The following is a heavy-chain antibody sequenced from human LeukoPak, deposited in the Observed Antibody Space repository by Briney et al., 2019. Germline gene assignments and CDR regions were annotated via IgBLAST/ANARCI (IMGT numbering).Heavy chain of an antibody. J-gene: IGHJ5*02. Sequence: SETLSLHCTVCGGHLSSSNCYGGWICQPPGEGLEWHGCICYSGIPSYNPSLKSRVTISVDTSKNQFSLKLSSVTAADTAVYYCARHDYGVSDWFDPWGQGTLVTVSS. D-gene: IGHD4-17*01. V-gene: IGHV4-39*01. CDR1: GGHLSSSNCY. CDR2: ICYSGIP. CDR3: ARHDYGVSDWFDP.